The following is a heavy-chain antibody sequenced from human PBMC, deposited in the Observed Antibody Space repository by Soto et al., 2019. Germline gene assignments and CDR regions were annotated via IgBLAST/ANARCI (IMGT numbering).Heavy chain of an antibody. V-gene: IGHV2-5*02. J-gene: IGHJ4*02. CDR3: AHIVVAGLGYYFDY. CDR2: IYWDDDK. D-gene: IGHD6-19*01. CDR1: GFSLSSTRMA. Sequence: QITLKESGPTLVKPIQTLTLTCTFSGFSLSSTRMAVGWIRQPPGKALEWLALIYWDDDKRYSPFLKSRLTITKDTSKNQVVLTMSNMDPVDTARYYCAHIVVAGLGYYFDYWGQGTLVTVSS.